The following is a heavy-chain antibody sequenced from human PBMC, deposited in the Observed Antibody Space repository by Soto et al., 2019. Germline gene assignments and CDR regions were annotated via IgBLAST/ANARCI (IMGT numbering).Heavy chain of an antibody. CDR2: ISGSGGST. J-gene: IGHJ1*01. Sequence: EVQLLESGGGLVQPGGSLRLSCAASGFTFSSYAMSWVRRAPGKGLEWVSAISGSGGSTYYADSVKGRFTISRDNSKNTLYLQMNSLRAEDTAVYYCAKSPQSGWYGREYFQHWGQGTLVTVSS. CDR1: GFTFSSYA. D-gene: IGHD6-19*01. V-gene: IGHV3-23*01. CDR3: AKSPQSGWYGREYFQH.